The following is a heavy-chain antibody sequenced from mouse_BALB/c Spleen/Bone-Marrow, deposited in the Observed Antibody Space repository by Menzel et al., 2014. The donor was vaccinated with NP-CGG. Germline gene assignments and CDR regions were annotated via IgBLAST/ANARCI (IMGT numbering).Heavy chain of an antibody. CDR3: ARHAYYDQTEVSFIY. Sequence: EVQLVESGGGIVKSGGSLKLSCAASGFTFNNYGMSWVRQTPEKRLEWVATISGGGSYTFYPDSVKGRFTISRDNAKNDLYLQLSSLRSEDTALYYCARHAYYDQTEVSFIYWGQGTLVTVSA. V-gene: IGHV5-9-2*01. CDR2: ISGGGSYT. D-gene: IGHD2-4*01. CDR1: GFTFNNYG. J-gene: IGHJ3*01.